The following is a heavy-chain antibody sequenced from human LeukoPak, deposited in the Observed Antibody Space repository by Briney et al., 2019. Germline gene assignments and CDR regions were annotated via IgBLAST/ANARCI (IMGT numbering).Heavy chain of an antibody. V-gene: IGHV1-24*01. CDR2: FDPEDGET. D-gene: IGHD1-26*01. CDR1: GGTFGSYA. CDR3: ATVRLFYSGSYFDY. Sequence: ASVKVSCKASGGTFGSYAISWVRQAPGKGLEWMGGFDPEDGETIYAQKFQGRVTMTEDTSTDTAYMELSSLRSEDTAVYYCATVRLFYSGSYFDYWGQGTLVTVSS. J-gene: IGHJ4*02.